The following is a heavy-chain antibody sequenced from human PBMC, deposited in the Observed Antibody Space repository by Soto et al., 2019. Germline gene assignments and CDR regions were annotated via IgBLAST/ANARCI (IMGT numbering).Heavy chain of an antibody. CDR2: IRSRSNVYAT. J-gene: IGHJ4*02. D-gene: IGHD5-12*01. Sequence: GGSLRLSCAASGFTLSGSVIYCVRQPSGKGLEGVGRIRSRSNVYATAYAASVRGRFTISRDDPKNTAYLQMNSLKTEDTAVYYCSRPGYSNYDSDYWGQGTMVTVSS. V-gene: IGHV3-73*01. CDR3: SRPGYSNYDSDY. CDR1: GFTLSGSV.